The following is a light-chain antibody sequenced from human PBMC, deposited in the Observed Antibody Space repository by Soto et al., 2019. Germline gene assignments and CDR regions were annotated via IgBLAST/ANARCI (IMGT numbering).Light chain of an antibody. Sequence: QPVLTQSPSASASLGASVKLTCTLSSGHSSYAIAWHQQQPGKGPRYLMKLNSDGSHSKGDGIPDRFSGSSSGAERYLTISSLQSEDEADYYCQTWGTGIRVFGTGTKVTVL. J-gene: IGLJ1*01. CDR3: QTWGTGIRV. CDR2: LNSDGSH. CDR1: SGHSSYA. V-gene: IGLV4-69*01.